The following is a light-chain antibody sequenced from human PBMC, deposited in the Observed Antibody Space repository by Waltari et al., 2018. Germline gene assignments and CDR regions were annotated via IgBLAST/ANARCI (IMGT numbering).Light chain of an antibody. V-gene: IGKV3-20*01. CDR1: QSVGRT. J-gene: IGKJ1*01. CDR3: QKYGTRPAT. Sequence: EIVLTQSPASLSLSPGDRATFSCRASQSVGRTLAWYQQRPGQAPRLLIYDASSRATGIPDRFSGSGSGTDFSLTISRLEPEDFAVYYCQKYGTRPATFGQGTKVEVK. CDR2: DAS.